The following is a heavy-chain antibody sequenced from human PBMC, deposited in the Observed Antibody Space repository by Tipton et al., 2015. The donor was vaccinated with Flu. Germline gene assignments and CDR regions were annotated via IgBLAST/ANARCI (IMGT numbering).Heavy chain of an antibody. D-gene: IGHD2-15*01. CDR2: ISGSGGKT. J-gene: IGHJ4*02. Sequence: SVRLSCAASGFTFSSYAMRWVRQAPGKGLEWVSGISGSGGKTYYADSVKGRFTISRDNSKNTLYLQMNSLRAEDTAVYYCARVSGGGYYFDYWGQGTLVTVSS. CDR1: GFTFSSYA. V-gene: IGHV3-23*01. CDR3: ARVSGGGYYFDY.